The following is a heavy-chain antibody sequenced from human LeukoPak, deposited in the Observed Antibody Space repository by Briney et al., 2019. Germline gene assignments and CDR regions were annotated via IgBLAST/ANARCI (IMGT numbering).Heavy chain of an antibody. CDR3: ARDGRYFDWLIVGYDI. CDR1: GYSISSGYY. CDR2: IYHSGST. Sequence: KPSETLSLTCAVSGYSISSGYYWGCIRQPPGKGLECIGSIYHSGSTYYNPSLKSRVTISVDTSKNQFSLKLSSVTAADTAVYYCARDGRYFDWLIVGYDIWGQGTMVTASS. J-gene: IGHJ3*02. V-gene: IGHV4-38-2*02. D-gene: IGHD3-9*01.